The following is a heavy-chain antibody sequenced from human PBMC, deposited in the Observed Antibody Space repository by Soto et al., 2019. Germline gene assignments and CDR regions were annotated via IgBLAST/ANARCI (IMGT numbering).Heavy chain of an antibody. V-gene: IGHV1-2*06. Sequence: QAQLVQSGAEVKKPGASVTVSCKASGYTFSDYYLHWVRQAPGQGPEWMGRINPNSGDAKLAQKFQGRVTMTRDTSVRTAFMELNWLKADDTAVYYCARESGGATATFDYYYFYMDVWGKGTTVTVSS. CDR3: ARESGGATATFDYYYFYMDV. CDR1: GYTFSDYY. D-gene: IGHD5-12*01. CDR2: INPNSGDA. J-gene: IGHJ6*03.